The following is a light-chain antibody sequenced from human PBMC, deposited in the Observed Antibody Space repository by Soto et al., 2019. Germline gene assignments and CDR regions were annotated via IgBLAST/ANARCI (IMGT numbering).Light chain of an antibody. Sequence: DIQMTQSPSTLYASVGDRVTITCRASQSISSWLAWYQQKPGKAAKLLIYKASNLESGVPSRFSGSGSGADFTLTISSLQPDDFATYCCQQYSTYPLAFGGGTKVEIK. J-gene: IGKJ4*01. V-gene: IGKV1-5*03. CDR2: KAS. CDR1: QSISSW. CDR3: QQYSTYPLA.